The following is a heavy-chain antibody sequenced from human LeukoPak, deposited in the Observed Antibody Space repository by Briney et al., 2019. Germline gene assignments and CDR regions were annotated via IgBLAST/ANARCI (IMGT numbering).Heavy chain of an antibody. CDR1: GFTVDGYA. CDR3: AKMGYGDYVAAFDI. CDR2: ISGDGGST. D-gene: IGHD4-17*01. J-gene: IGHJ3*02. Sequence: GGSLRLSCAASGFTVDGYAMHWVRQAPGKGLEWVSLISGDGGSTYYADSGKGRFTISRDNSKNSQYLQMNSLRTEDTALYYCAKMGYGDYVAAFDIWGQATMVTVSS. V-gene: IGHV3-43*02.